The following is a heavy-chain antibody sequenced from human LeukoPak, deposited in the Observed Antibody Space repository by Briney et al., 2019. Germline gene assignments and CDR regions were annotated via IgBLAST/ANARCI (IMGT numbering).Heavy chain of an antibody. CDR2: INPNSGGT. CDR3: AREGPHYDSSGYYGGWFDP. Sequence: ASVKVSCKASGYTFTRYYMHWVRQAPGQGLEWMGWINPNSGGTNYAQKFQGRVTMTRDTSISTAYMELSRLRSDDTAVYYCAREGPHYDSSGYYGGWFDPWGQGTLVTVSS. CDR1: GYTFTRYY. J-gene: IGHJ5*02. V-gene: IGHV1-2*02. D-gene: IGHD3-22*01.